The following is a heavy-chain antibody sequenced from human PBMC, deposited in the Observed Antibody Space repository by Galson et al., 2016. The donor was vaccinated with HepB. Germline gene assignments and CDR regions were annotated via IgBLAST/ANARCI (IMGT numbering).Heavy chain of an antibody. D-gene: IGHD5-24*01. V-gene: IGHV1-46*01. CDR3: ARDPGDGYNLPYDY. CDR2: INPSFDST. CDR1: GYTFTRYY. J-gene: IGHJ4*02. Sequence: SVKVSCKASGYTFTRYYMHWVRQAPGQGLEWMGIINPSFDSTSYAQKFQGRVTMTRDTSTSTVYMEVSSLRSEDTAVYYCARDPGDGYNLPYDYWGQGTLVTVSS.